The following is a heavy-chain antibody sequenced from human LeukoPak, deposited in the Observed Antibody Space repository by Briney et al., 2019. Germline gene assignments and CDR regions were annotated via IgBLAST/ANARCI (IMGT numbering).Heavy chain of an antibody. D-gene: IGHD2-15*01. CDR1: GYTLTELS. Sequence: ASVKVSCKXSGYTLTELSMHWVRQAPGKGLEWVGGFDPEDGETIYAQKFPGRVTMTEDTSTDTAYMELSSLRSEDTAVYYCATVGCSGGSCPFDYWGQGTLVTVSS. CDR2: FDPEDGET. CDR3: ATVGCSGGSCPFDY. J-gene: IGHJ4*02. V-gene: IGHV1-24*01.